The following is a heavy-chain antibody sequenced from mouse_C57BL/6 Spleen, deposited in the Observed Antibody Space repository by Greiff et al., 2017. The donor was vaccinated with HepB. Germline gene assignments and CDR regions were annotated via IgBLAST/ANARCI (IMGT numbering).Heavy chain of an antibody. V-gene: IGHV5-17*01. J-gene: IGHJ3*01. D-gene: IGHD1-1*01. CDR2: ISSGSSTI. CDR3: ARPHYYGPWFAY. CDR1: GFTFSDYG. Sequence: EVKLMESGGGLVKPGGSLKLSCAASGFTFSDYGMHWVRQAPEKGLEWVAYISSGSSTIYYADTVKGRFTISRDNAKNTLFLQMTSLRSEDTAMYYCARPHYYGPWFAYWGQGTLVTVSA.